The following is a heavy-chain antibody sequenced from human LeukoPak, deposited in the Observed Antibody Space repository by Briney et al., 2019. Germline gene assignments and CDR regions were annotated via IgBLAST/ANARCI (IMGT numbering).Heavy chain of an antibody. V-gene: IGHV3-23*01. D-gene: IGHD5-18*01. CDR2: ISGSGGST. Sequence: PGGSLRLSCAASGFTFSSCAMSWVRKPPGKGLEWVSAISGSGGSTYYADSVKGRFTISRDNSENTLYLQVSSLRAEDTAVYYCAKYSEIQPWSNVTFDYWGQGTLVTVSS. CDR3: AKYSEIQPWSNVTFDY. J-gene: IGHJ4*02. CDR1: GFTFSSCA.